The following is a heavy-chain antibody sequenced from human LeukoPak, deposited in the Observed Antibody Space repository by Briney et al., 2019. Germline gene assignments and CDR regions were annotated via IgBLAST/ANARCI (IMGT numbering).Heavy chain of an antibody. D-gene: IGHD2-2*01. CDR2: IYPGDSDT. CDR1: GYSFTSYW. V-gene: IGHV5-51*01. Sequence: GESLKISCKGSGYSFTSYWIGWVRQMPGKGLEWMGIIYPGDSDTRYSPSFQGQVTISADKSIGTAYLQWSSLKASDTAMYYCARSPILSSYYYYGMDVWGQGTTVTVSS. J-gene: IGHJ6*02. CDR3: ARSPILSSYYYYGMDV.